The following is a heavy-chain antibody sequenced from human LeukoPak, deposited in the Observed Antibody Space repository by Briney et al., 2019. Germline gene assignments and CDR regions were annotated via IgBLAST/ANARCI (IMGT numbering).Heavy chain of an antibody. V-gene: IGHV4-34*01. CDR1: GGSCSGYY. CDR2: INHSGST. J-gene: IGHJ4*02. CDR3: ARGGTDKLLWFGELLSRAIDY. Sequence: PSETLSLTCAVYGGSCSGYYWSWIRQPPGKGLEWIGEINHSGSTNYNPSLKSRVTISVDTSKNQFSLKLSSVTAADTAVYYCARGGTDKLLWFGELLSRAIDYWGQGTLVTVSS. D-gene: IGHD3-10*01.